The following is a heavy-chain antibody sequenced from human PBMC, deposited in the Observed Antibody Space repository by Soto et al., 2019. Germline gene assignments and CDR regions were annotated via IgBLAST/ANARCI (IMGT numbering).Heavy chain of an antibody. J-gene: IGHJ5*02. CDR2: IYYSGST. V-gene: IGHV4-30-4*01. Sequence: TLSLTCTVSGGSISSGDYYWSWIRQPPWKGLEWIGYIYYSGSTYYNPSLESRVTISVDTSKNQFSLKLSSVTAADTAVYYCARGPVYYYDSSGYSGPNWFDPWGQGTLVTVSS. D-gene: IGHD3-22*01. CDR1: GGSISSGDYY. CDR3: ARGPVYYYDSSGYSGPNWFDP.